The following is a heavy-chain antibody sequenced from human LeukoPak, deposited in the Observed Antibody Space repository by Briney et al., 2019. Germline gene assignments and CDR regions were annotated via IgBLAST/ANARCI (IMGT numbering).Heavy chain of an antibody. CDR2: IKQDGSEK. CDR1: GFTFCHW. V-gene: IGHV3-7*01. CDR3: SGGHYFDY. Sequence: PGGSLRLSCAASGFTFCHWMSWVRQAPGKGLEWVANIKQDGSEKYYVDSVKGRCTISRDNAKNSLYLHMNSLRAEDTAVYYCSGGHYFDYWGQGTLVTVSS. D-gene: IGHD4-23*01. J-gene: IGHJ4*02.